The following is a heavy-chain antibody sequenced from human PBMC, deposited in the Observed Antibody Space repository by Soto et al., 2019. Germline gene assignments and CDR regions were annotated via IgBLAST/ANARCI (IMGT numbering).Heavy chain of an antibody. CDR2: ISGSGGST. CDR1: GFTFSSYA. CDR3: AKGRVGAVPYNWFDP. J-gene: IGHJ5*02. Sequence: EVQLLESGGGLVQPGGSLKLSCAASGFTFSSYAMSWVRQAPGKGLEWVSAISGSGGSTYYADSVKGRFTISRDNSKNTLYPQMNSLRAEDTAVYYCAKGRVGAVPYNWFDPWGQGTLVTVSS. V-gene: IGHV3-23*01. D-gene: IGHD1-26*01.